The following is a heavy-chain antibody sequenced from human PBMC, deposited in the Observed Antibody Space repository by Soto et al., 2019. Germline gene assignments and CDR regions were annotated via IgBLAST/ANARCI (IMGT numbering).Heavy chain of an antibody. CDR3: LRWVLPTSSSAGVFTDFNP. J-gene: IGHJ5*02. Sequence: EVQLVQSGGGLVQPGGSLTLSCTASGFTFTDYWMHWVRQGPGKGLVFVSRANGEGSGREYADSVKGRFTISRDTARYHLYWQRINLRADDTAVYYCLRWVLPTSSSAGVFTDFNPWGQGTLVTVSS. D-gene: IGHD6-6*01. CDR2: ANGEGSGR. CDR1: GFTFTDYW. V-gene: IGHV3-74*01.